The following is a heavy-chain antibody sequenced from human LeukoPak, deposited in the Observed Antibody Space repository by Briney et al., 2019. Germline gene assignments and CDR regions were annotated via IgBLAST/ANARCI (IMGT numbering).Heavy chain of an antibody. D-gene: IGHD6-13*01. CDR3: AIDPSPRPIAAAGYAMDV. CDR1: GFTFSSYG. V-gene: IGHV3-30*03. Sequence: GRSLRLSCAASGFTFSSYGMHWVRQAPGKGLEWVAVISYDGSNKYYADSVKGRFTISRDNSKNTLYLQMNSLRAEDTAVYYCAIDPSPRPIAAAGYAMDVWGQGPRSPSP. J-gene: IGHJ6*02. CDR2: ISYDGSNK.